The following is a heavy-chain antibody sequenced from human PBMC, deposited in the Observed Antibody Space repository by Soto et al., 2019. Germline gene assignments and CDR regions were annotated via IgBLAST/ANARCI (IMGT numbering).Heavy chain of an antibody. CDR3: AKNKERELPRIIDY. CDR2: MSSASSTT. Sequence: EVQVIESGGGLVQPGGSLRLSCATSGFTFGNFAMSWVRQAPGRGLEWVSGMSSASSTTYYGDSVKGRFTISRDTSKNTLYLQMNSLRAEDTAVYYCAKNKERELPRIIDYWGQGTLLTVSS. D-gene: IGHD1-7*01. V-gene: IGHV3-23*01. CDR1: GFTFGNFA. J-gene: IGHJ4*02.